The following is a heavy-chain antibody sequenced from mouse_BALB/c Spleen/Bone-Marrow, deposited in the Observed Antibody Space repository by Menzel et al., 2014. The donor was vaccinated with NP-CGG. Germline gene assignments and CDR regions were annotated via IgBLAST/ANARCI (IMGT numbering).Heavy chain of an antibody. CDR1: GFTFSSYG. Sequence: EVMLVESGGGLVQPGGSLKVSCAASGFTFSSYGMSWVRQTPDKRLELVATINSNGGSTYYPDIVKGRFTISRDTAKNTLYLQKSSLKSEETAMYCCVRGNYGNYVDYFDFWGQGTTLTVSS. D-gene: IGHD2-1*01. CDR2: INSNGGST. J-gene: IGHJ2*01. V-gene: IGHV5-6-3*01. CDR3: VRGNYGNYVDYFDF.